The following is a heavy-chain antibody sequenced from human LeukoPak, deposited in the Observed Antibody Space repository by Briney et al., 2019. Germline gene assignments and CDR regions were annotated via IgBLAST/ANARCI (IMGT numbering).Heavy chain of an antibody. CDR1: GYTFTGYY. J-gene: IGHJ5*02. CDR3: ARNWGEFDP. D-gene: IGHD7-27*01. Sequence: ASVKVSCTASGYTFTGYYIHWVRQAPGQGLEWMGWVNPNNGNTGYAQKFQGRVIMTRNTSISTAYMELSSLTSEDTAVYYCARNWGEFDPWGQGTLVTVSS. CDR2: VNPNNGNT. V-gene: IGHV1-8*02.